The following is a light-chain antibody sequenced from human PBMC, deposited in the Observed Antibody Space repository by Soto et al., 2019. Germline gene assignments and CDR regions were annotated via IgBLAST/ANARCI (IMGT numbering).Light chain of an antibody. J-gene: IGLJ3*02. V-gene: IGLV2-14*01. CDR2: EVS. Sequence: QSALTQPASVSGSPGQSITMSCTGTSSDVGGYNYVSWYQQHPGKAPKLIIYEVSNRPSGVSNRFSGSKSGNTASLTISGLQAEDESDYYCISYTSNSTLVFGGGTKLTVL. CDR3: ISYTSNSTLV. CDR1: SSDVGGYNY.